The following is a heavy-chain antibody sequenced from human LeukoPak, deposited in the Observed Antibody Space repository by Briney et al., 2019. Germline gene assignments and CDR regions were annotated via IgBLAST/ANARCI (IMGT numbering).Heavy chain of an antibody. D-gene: IGHD1-26*01. CDR3: ARSIVGTTNGAFDI. CDR2: LYYGGST. CDR1: GGSISSYS. J-gene: IGHJ3*02. Sequence: SETLSFTCSVSGGSISSYSWSWIRQPPGKGLEWIGYLYYGGSTNYNPSLRSRVIISLDTSKNQFSLKLSSVTAADTAIYYCARSIVGTTNGAFDIWGQGTMVTVSS. V-gene: IGHV4-59*01.